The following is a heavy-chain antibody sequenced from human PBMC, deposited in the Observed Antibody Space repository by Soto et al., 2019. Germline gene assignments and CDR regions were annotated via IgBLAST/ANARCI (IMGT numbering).Heavy chain of an antibody. CDR1: GYSISSGYY. V-gene: IGHV4-38-2*01. J-gene: IGHJ4*02. CDR3: ARVGERCHHAAY. D-gene: IGHD1-1*01. CDR2: IYHSGST. Sequence: SETLSLTCAVSGYSISSGYYWGWIRQPPGKGLEWIGSIYHSGSTYYNPSLKSRVTISVDTSKNQFSLKLSSVTAADTAVYYCARVGERCHHAAYWGQGTLVTVSS.